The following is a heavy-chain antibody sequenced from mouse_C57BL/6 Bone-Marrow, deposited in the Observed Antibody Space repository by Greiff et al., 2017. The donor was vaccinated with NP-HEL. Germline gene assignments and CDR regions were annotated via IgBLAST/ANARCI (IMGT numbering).Heavy chain of an antibody. CDR1: GFTFSSYA. Sequence: DVKLQESGEGLVKPGGSLKLSCAASGFTFSSYAMSWVRQTPEKRLEWVAYISSGGDYIYYADTVKGRFTISRDNARNTLYLQMSSLKSEDTAMYYCTREGLTTVVRGYFDYWGQGTTLTVSS. D-gene: IGHD1-1*01. J-gene: IGHJ2*01. CDR2: ISSGGDYI. V-gene: IGHV5-9-1*02. CDR3: TREGLTTVVRGYFDY.